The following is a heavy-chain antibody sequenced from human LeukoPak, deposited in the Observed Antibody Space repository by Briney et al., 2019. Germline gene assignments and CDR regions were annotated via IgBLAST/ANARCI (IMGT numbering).Heavy chain of an antibody. D-gene: IGHD3-9*01. CDR3: AKLGRALRYFDWLLMGTDYYGMDV. J-gene: IGHJ6*02. CDR1: GGTFSSYA. V-gene: IGHV1-2*06. CDR2: INPNSGGT. Sequence: ASVKVSCKASGGTFSSYAISWVRQAPGQGLEWMGRINPNSGGTNYAQKFQGRVTMTRDTSISTAYMELSRLRSDDTAVYYCAKLGRALRYFDWLLMGTDYYGMDVWGQGTTVTVSS.